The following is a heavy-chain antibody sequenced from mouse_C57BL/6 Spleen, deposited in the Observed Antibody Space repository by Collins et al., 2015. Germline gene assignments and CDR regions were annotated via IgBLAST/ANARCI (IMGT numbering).Heavy chain of an antibody. V-gene: IGHV1-76*01. D-gene: IGHD1-2*01. CDR3: ARRTTAYFDV. J-gene: IGHJ1*03. Sequence: QVQLKQSGAELVRPGASVKLSCKASGYTFTDYYINWVKQRPGQGLEWIARIYPGSGNTYYNEKFKGKATLTAEKSSSTAYMQLSSLTSEDPAVYFCARRTTAYFDVWGTGTTVTVSS. CDR2: IYPGSGNT. CDR1: GYTFTDYY.